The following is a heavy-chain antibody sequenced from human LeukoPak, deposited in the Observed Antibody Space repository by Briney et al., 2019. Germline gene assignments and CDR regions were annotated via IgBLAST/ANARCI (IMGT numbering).Heavy chain of an antibody. CDR2: ISGSGGST. Sequence: GGSLRLSCEASGFTFSDYWMSWVRQAPGKGLEWVSAISGSGGSTYYADSVKGRFTISRDNSKNTLYLQMNSLRAEDTAVYYCAKDPYYYYYMDVWGKGTTVTISS. CDR1: GFTFSDYW. J-gene: IGHJ6*03. V-gene: IGHV3-23*01. CDR3: AKDPYYYYYMDV.